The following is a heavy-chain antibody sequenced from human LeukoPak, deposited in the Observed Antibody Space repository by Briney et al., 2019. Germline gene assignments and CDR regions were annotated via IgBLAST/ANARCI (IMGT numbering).Heavy chain of an antibody. CDR3: ASSRLFLDY. V-gene: IGHV4-34*01. CDR1: GGSFSGYY. J-gene: IGHJ4*02. Sequence: SETLSLICAVYGGSFSGYYWSWIRQPPGKGLEWIGEINHSGSTNYNPSLKSRVTISVDTSKNQFSLKLSSVTAADTAVYYCASSRLFLDYWGQGTLVTVSS. D-gene: IGHD3-22*01. CDR2: INHSGST.